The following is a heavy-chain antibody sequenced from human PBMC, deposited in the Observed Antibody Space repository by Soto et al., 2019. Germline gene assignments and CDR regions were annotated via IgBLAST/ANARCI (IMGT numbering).Heavy chain of an antibody. Sequence: PSETLSLTCAVSGGSISSSNWWSWVRQPPGKGLEWIGEIYHSGSTNYNPSLKSRVTISVDKSKNQFSLKLSYVTAADTAVYYCARKRYCSSTSCYANWFDPWGQGTLVTVSS. V-gene: IGHV4-4*02. D-gene: IGHD2-2*01. CDR1: GGSISSSNW. CDR2: IYHSGST. CDR3: ARKRYCSSTSCYANWFDP. J-gene: IGHJ5*02.